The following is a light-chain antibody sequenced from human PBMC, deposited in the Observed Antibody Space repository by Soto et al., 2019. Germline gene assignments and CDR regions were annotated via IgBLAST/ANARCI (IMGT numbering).Light chain of an antibody. V-gene: IGLV2-14*01. CDR3: SSYTSSSPYV. J-gene: IGLJ1*01. CDR2: EVS. Sequence: QSALTQPASVSGSHGQSITISCTGTSSDVGGYNYVSWYQQHPGKAPKLMIYEVSNRPSGVSNLFSGSKSGNTASLTISGRQAEDEADYYCSSYTSSSPYVFGTGTKLTVL. CDR1: SSDVGGYNY.